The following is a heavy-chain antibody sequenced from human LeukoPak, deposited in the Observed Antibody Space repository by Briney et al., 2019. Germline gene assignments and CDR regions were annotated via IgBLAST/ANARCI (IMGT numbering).Heavy chain of an antibody. CDR1: GGTFRSYT. CDR3: ARDSSREWFGDRYFDP. D-gene: IGHD3-10*01. J-gene: IGHJ5*02. CDR2: IIPILGIA. V-gene: IGHV1-69*04. Sequence: ASVKVSCKASGGTFRSYTISWVRQAPGQGLEWMGRIIPILGIANYAQKFQGRVTITADKSTSTAYMELSSLRSEDTAVYYCARDSSREWFGDRYFDPWGQGTLVTVSS.